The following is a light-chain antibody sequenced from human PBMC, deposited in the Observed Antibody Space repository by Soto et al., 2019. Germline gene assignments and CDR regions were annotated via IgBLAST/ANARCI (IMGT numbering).Light chain of an antibody. J-gene: IGLJ2*01. CDR2: DVS. V-gene: IGLV2-14*01. CDR3: SSYTSIITGVL. Sequence: QSALTQPASVSGSPGQSITISCTGTSSDVGGYNYVSWYQQHPGKAPKLMIYDVSNRPSGVSNRFSGSKSGNTASLTISGLRAEDEADYYCSSYTSIITGVLFGGGTQLTVL. CDR1: SSDVGGYNY.